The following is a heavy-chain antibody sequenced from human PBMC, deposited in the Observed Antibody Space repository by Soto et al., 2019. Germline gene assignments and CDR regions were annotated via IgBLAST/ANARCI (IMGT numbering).Heavy chain of an antibody. Sequence: QVQLVQSGAEVKKPGSSVKVSCKASGGTFSSYAISWVRQAPGQGLEWMGGIIPIFGTANYAQKFQGRVTITADESTSTAYMGMSSLRSEDTAVYYCARPLMRDGYRQYFQHWGQGTLVTVSS. V-gene: IGHV1-69*12. CDR2: IIPIFGTA. J-gene: IGHJ1*01. CDR1: GGTFSSYA. D-gene: IGHD5-12*01. CDR3: ARPLMRDGYRQYFQH.